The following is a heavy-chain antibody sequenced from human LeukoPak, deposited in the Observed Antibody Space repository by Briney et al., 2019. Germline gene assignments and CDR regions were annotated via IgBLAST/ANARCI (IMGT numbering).Heavy chain of an antibody. V-gene: IGHV3-13*05. CDR1: GFTFSSYD. J-gene: IGHJ3*02. Sequence: PGGSLRLSCTASGFTFSSYDMHWVRQDKGKCLEWLTAIRTAGDPYYLGSVKGRFTISRENAKNSFYLQMNSLRAGNTAVYYCAGQARPGSAEGAFDIWGQGTMVNVSS. CDR2: IRTAGDP. D-gene: IGHD2-2*01. CDR3: AGQARPGSAEGAFDI.